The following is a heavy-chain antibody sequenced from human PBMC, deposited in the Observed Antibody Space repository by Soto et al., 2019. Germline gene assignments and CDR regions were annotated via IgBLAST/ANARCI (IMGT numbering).Heavy chain of an antibody. J-gene: IGHJ3*01. CDR1: GFTFSDYY. CDR2: ISSSSSYT. Sequence: GSLRLSCAASGFTFSDYYMSWIRQAPGKGLEWVSYISSSSSYTNYADSVKGRFTTSSDSSETTVYLQMNDLRPADTAVYYCATWHEREHAYDVWGQGTTVTVSS. V-gene: IGHV3-11*03. D-gene: IGHD1-1*01. CDR3: ATWHEREHAYDV.